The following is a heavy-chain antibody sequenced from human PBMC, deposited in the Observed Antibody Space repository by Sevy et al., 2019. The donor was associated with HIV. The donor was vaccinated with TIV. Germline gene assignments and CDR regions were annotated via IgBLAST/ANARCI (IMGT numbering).Heavy chain of an antibody. V-gene: IGHV3-23*01. D-gene: IGHD6-6*01. CDR3: AKDLDQLVIAFDI. CDR2: ISGSGGST. J-gene: IGHJ3*02. Sequence: GGSLRLSCAASGFTFSSYAMSWVRQAPGKGMEWVSAISGSGGSTYYADSVKGRFTISRDNSKNTLYLQMNSLRAEDTAVYYCAKDLDQLVIAFDIWGQGTMVTVSS. CDR1: GFTFSSYA.